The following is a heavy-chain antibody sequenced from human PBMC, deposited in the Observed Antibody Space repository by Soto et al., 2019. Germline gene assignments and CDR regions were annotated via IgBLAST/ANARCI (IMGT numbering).Heavy chain of an antibody. Sequence: SETLSLTCTVSGGSISTYYWSWIRQPPGKGLEWIGYIYYSGSTNYNPSLKSRVTISLDTSKNQFSLMLSSVTAADTALYYCARDPGERFYFDSSGQGTLVTGSS. D-gene: IGHD1-1*01. CDR2: IYYSGST. CDR3: ARDPGERFYFDS. V-gene: IGHV4-59*01. J-gene: IGHJ4*02. CDR1: GGSISTYY.